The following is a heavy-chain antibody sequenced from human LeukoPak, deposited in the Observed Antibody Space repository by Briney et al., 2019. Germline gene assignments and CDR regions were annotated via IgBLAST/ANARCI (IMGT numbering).Heavy chain of an antibody. D-gene: IGHD1-26*01. CDR3: ARAWESIAGYYFDY. CDR1: GYTFSSYH. CDR2: VNPSFNPGVDVT. J-gene: IGHJ4*02. Sequence: ASVKVSCKASGYTFSSYHIHWVRQAPGQGLEWMGKVNPSFNPGVDVTSYAQKFQGRVTMTRDISTNTVYMELSSLTSEDTAVYYCARAWESIAGYYFDYWGQGTLVTVSS. V-gene: IGHV1-46*01.